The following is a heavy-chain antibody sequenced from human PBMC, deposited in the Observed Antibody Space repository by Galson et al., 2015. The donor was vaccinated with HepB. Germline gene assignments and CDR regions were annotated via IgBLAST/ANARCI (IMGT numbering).Heavy chain of an antibody. J-gene: IGHJ4*02. CDR3: AKTTRAYSSGWYDY. Sequence: SLRLSCAASGFTFSSYAMSWVRQAPGKGLEWVSAISGSGGSTYYADSVKGRFTISRDNSKNTLYLQMNSLRAEDTAVYYCAKTTRAYSSGWYDYWGQGTLVTVSS. CDR1: GFTFSSYA. D-gene: IGHD6-19*01. CDR2: ISGSGGST. V-gene: IGHV3-23*01.